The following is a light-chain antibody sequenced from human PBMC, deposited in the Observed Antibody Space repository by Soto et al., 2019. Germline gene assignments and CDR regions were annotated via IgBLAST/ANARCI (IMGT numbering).Light chain of an antibody. V-gene: IGKV3-11*01. CDR1: QSFRGL. CDR3: QQYAFAPRT. Sequence: EVVLTQSPVTLSLSPGERATLSCRASQSFRGLLAWYQQKPGQAPRLLIYDASNRATGIPARFSGSGSGTDFTLTINRLEPEDFAVYYCQQYAFAPRTFGQGTKVDIK. CDR2: DAS. J-gene: IGKJ1*01.